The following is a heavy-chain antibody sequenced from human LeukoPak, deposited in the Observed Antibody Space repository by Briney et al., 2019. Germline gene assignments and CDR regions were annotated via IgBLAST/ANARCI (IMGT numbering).Heavy chain of an antibody. CDR2: ISWNSGSI. D-gene: IGHD2-15*01. CDR1: GFTFDDYA. J-gene: IGHJ4*02. CDR3: AREDGYCSGGNCYSYFDS. V-gene: IGHV3-9*01. Sequence: GGSLRLSCAASGFTFDDYAMHWVRQAPGKGLEWVSGISWNSGSIGYADSVKGRFTISRDNARNSLFLQMNSLRAEDTAVYYCAREDGYCSGGNCYSYFDSWGQGALSPSLQ.